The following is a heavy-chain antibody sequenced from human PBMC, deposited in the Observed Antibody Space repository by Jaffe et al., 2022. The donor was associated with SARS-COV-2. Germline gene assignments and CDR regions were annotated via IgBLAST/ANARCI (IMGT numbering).Heavy chain of an antibody. V-gene: IGHV4-61*02. CDR3: ARGYYDFWSGYPYGMDV. CDR2: IYTSGST. Sequence: QVQLQESGPGLVKPSQTLSLTCTVSGGSISSGSYYWSWIRQPAGKGLEWIGRIYTSGSTNYNPSLKSRVTISVDTSKNQFSLKLSSVTAADTAVYYCARGYYDFWSGYPYGMDVWGQGTTVTVSS. CDR1: GGSISSGSYY. D-gene: IGHD3-3*01. J-gene: IGHJ6*02.